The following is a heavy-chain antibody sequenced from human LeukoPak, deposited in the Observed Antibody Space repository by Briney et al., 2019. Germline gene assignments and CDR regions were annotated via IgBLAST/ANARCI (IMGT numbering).Heavy chain of an antibody. CDR1: GFTFSSYG. Sequence: GGSLRLSCAASGFTFSSYGMPWVRQAPGKGLEWVAVISYDGSNKYYADSVKGRFTISRDNSKNTLYLQMNSLRAEDTAVYYCAVRGYSYGYLVNWGQGTLVTVSS. D-gene: IGHD5-18*01. J-gene: IGHJ4*02. V-gene: IGHV3-30*03. CDR2: ISYDGSNK. CDR3: AVRGYSYGYLVN.